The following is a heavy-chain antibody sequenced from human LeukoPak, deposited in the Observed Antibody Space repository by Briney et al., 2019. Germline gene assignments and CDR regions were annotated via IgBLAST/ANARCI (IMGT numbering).Heavy chain of an antibody. CDR3: ATATADRIGYCSCGSCYFDY. J-gene: IGHJ4*02. CDR1: GYSFTSYW. Sequence: GESLKISCKGSGYSFTSYWIGWVRQMPGKGLEWMGIIYPGDSDTRYSPPFQGQVTISADQFISTDYLQWSSLKASDDAMYYCATATADRIGYCSCGSCYFDYWGQGTLVTVSS. CDR2: IYPGDSDT. D-gene: IGHD2-15*01. V-gene: IGHV5-51*01.